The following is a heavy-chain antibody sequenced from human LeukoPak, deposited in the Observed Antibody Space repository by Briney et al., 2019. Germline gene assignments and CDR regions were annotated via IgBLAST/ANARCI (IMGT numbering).Heavy chain of an antibody. Sequence: SETLSLTCAVSGGSIKSNNWWSWVRQPPGKGLEWIGEIYHSGSTNYNPSLKSRVTISVDTSKNQFSLKLSSVTAADTAVYYCARGVSSPYYYDSSGYYRHNWFDPWGQGTLVTVSS. CDR3: ARGVSSPYYYDSSGYYRHNWFDP. V-gene: IGHV4-4*02. CDR1: GGSIKSNNW. D-gene: IGHD3-22*01. CDR2: IYHSGST. J-gene: IGHJ5*02.